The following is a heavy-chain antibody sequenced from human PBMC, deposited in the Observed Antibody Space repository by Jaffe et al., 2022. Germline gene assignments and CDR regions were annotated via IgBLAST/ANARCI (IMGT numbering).Heavy chain of an antibody. J-gene: IGHJ4*02. V-gene: IGHV3-23*01. CDR3: AKMQDFWSNNYRLIDY. Sequence: EVQLFESGGGLVQPGGSLRLSCAASGFTFRSYAMNWVRQAPGKGLEWVSAISGSGGDTYYADSVKGRFTFSRDNSRNTVSLEMNSLRAEDTAIYYCAKMQDFWSNNYRLIDYWGQGTLVTVSS. CDR2: ISGSGGDT. CDR1: GFTFRSYA. D-gene: IGHD3-3*01.